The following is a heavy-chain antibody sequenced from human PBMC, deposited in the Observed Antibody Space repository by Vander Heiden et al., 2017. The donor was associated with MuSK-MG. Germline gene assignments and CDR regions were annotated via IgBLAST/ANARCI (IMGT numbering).Heavy chain of an antibody. J-gene: IGHJ4*02. CDR1: GGSISSGGYY. CDR2: IYYSGST. V-gene: IGHV4-31*11. D-gene: IGHD2-15*01. CDR3: ARLSRDGNCYFDY. Sequence: QVQLQESGPGLVTPSQTLSLTCAVSGGSISSGGYYWSWIRQYPGKGLEWIGYIYYSGSTYYNPSLKSRLTISVDTSKNQFSLKLSSVTAADTAVYYCARLSRDGNCYFDYWGQGTLVTVSS.